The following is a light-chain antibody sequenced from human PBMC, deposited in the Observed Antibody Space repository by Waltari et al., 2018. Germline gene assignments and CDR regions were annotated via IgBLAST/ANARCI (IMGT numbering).Light chain of an antibody. CDR2: QDT. CDR3: QTWDSNTVV. Sequence: SYDLTQPPSVSASPGQTASIACFGDKSGDKSVPGYQQKPGQSPVLVSYQDTKRPSVTPERFSASNSGNTATLTVSETQAVDAASYYCQTWDSNTVVFGGGTTLTVL. V-gene: IGLV3-1*01. CDR1: KSGDKS. J-gene: IGLJ2*01.